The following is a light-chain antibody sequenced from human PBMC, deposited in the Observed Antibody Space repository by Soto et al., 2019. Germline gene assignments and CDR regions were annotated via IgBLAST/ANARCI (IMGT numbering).Light chain of an antibody. CDR2: AAS. J-gene: IGKJ2*01. V-gene: IGKV3-20*01. CDR1: QSVSSSY. Sequence: EIVLTQSPGTLSLSPGERATLSCRASQSVSSSYLAWYQQKPGQAPRLLLYAASSRATGIPDRFSGSAAGTEFSLTISRLEPEDCAVYYCQQYGSSPRYTFGQGTKLEIK. CDR3: QQYGSSPRYT.